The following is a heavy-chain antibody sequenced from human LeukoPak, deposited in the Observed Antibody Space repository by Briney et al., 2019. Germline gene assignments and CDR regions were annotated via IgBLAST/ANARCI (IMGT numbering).Heavy chain of an antibody. V-gene: IGHV3-21*01. D-gene: IGHD4-17*01. CDR3: ARVNAVTTDPYYYGMDV. Sequence: GGTLRLSCAASGFTFSYYSMNWVRQPPGKGLEWVSSISSSSSYIYYADSMKGRFTISRDNAKNSLYLQMNSLRAEDTAVYYCARVNAVTTDPYYYGMDVWGQGTTVTVSS. J-gene: IGHJ6*02. CDR1: GFTFSYYS. CDR2: ISSSSSYI.